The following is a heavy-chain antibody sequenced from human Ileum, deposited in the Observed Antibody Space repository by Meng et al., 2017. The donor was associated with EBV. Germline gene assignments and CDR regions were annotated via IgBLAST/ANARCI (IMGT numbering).Heavy chain of an antibody. CDR2: INYGGST. CDR3: ARRYYGDPFDN. J-gene: IGHJ4*02. Sequence: LKLDGPAQGPAKPPATLSLSFAVSCASSSSSSHGWSWLRQPPGKGLDGVGTINYGGSTFYNPSLKSRVSISSETSKNHFSLKVRYVTAADTAVYYCARRYYGDPFDNWGQGTLVTVSS. V-gene: IGHV4-39*01. CDR1: CASSSSSSHG. D-gene: IGHD4-17*01.